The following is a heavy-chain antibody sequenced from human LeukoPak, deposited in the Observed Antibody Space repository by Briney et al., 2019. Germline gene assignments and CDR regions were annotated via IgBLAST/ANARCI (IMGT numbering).Heavy chain of an antibody. V-gene: IGHV1-2*06. D-gene: IGHD3-3*01. CDR3: AREDGPTIVGVESPSVDY. J-gene: IGHJ4*02. Sequence: ASVKVSCKASGYTFTGYYMHWVRQAPGQGLEWMGRINPNSGGTNYAHTVKGRFTITRDKSISTHYLQMSSLRADDTAVYYCAREDGPTIVGVESPSVDYWGQGTLVTVSS. CDR2: INPNSGGT. CDR1: GYTFTGYY.